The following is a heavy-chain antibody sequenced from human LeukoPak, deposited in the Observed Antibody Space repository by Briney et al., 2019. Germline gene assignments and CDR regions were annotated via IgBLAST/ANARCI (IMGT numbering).Heavy chain of an antibody. V-gene: IGHV1-18*01. CDR2: ISAYNGNT. J-gene: IGHJ6*02. CDR1: GYTFTSYG. D-gene: IGHD1-26*01. Sequence: ASVKVSCKASGYTFTSYGISWVRQAPGQGLEWMGWISAYNGNTNYAQKLQGRVTMTTDTSTRTAYMELRSLRSDDTAVYYCARDRSGSYLNYYYYYGMDVWGQGTTVTVSS. CDR3: ARDRSGSYLNYYYYYGMDV.